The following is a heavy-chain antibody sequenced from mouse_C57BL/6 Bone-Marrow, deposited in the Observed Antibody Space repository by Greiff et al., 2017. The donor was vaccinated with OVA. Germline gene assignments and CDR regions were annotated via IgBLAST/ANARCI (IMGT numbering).Heavy chain of an antibody. V-gene: IGHV3-6*01. J-gene: IGHJ3*01. CDR2: ISYDGSN. CDR1: GYSITSGYY. Sequence: EVQRVESGPGLVKPSQSLSLTCSVTGYSITSGYYWNWIRQFPGNKLEWMGYISYDGSNNYNPSLKNLISITRDTSKNQFFLKLNSVTTEDTATYYCARLIYYGYDRFAYWGQGTLVTVSA. D-gene: IGHD2-2*01. CDR3: ARLIYYGYDRFAY.